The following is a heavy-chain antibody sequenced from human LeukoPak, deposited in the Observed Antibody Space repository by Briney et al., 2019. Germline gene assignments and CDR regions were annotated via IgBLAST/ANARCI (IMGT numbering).Heavy chain of an antibody. CDR2: IDSSSTYT. D-gene: IGHD3-3*01. J-gene: IGHJ4*02. CDR1: RFIFSDYY. CDR3: AREYDFWSGYPSHFDY. Sequence: GGSLRLSCAASRFIFSDYYMSWIRQAPGKGLEWVSHIDSSSTYTNYADSVKGRFTISRDNAKNTLYLQMNSLRAEDTAVYYCAREYDFWSGYPSHFDYWGQGTLVTVSS. V-gene: IGHV3-11*06.